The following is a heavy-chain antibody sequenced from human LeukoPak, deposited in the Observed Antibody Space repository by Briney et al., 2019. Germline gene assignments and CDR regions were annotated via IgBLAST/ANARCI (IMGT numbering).Heavy chain of an antibody. Sequence: KSGGSLRLSCAASGFTFSDYYMTWIRQAPGRGLEWISYINGSSSDTNYADSVRGRFTISRDNAKNSLYLLMNRMRVTDTATYYCARRGPTYCSVDSCPPNWFDPWGQGTLVTVSS. D-gene: IGHD2-15*01. CDR2: INGSSSDT. V-gene: IGHV3-11*03. CDR1: GFTFSDYY. J-gene: IGHJ5*02. CDR3: ARRGPTYCSVDSCPPNWFDP.